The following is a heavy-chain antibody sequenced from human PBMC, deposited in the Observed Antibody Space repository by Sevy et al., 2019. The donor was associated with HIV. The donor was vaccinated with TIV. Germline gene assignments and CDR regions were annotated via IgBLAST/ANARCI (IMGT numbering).Heavy chain of an antibody. Sequence: GGSLRLSCAASGFTFSVYWMNWVRQAPGKGLEWVANIKGDGSDKHYVDSVEGRFTISRDNGKNLLHLQMNSLRVEDTAVYYCAHETIGRFDSWGQGTLVTVSS. CDR1: GFTFSVYW. CDR2: IKGDGSDK. CDR3: AHETIGRFDS. V-gene: IGHV3-7*01. D-gene: IGHD3-16*01. J-gene: IGHJ4*02.